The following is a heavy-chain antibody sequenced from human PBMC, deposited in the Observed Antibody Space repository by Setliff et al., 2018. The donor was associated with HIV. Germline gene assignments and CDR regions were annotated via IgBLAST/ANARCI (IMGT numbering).Heavy chain of an antibody. CDR2: IWYDGSNN. CDR1: GFTFSTYG. V-gene: IGHV3-33*08. Sequence: PGGSLRLSCAASGFTFSTYGMHWVRQAPGKGLEWVAFIWYDGSNNYYADSVKGRFTISRENAKNSLYLQMNNVRAGDTAVYYCTRELNGHTSSHYYFGLDVWGQGTTVTVSS. CDR3: TRELNGHTSSHYYFGLDV. D-gene: IGHD6-6*01. J-gene: IGHJ6*02.